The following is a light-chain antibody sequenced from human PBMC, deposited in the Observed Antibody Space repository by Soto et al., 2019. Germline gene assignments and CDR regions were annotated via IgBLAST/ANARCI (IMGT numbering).Light chain of an antibody. V-gene: IGKV1-39*01. Sequence: DLQMTQSPSSLSASVGDRVTITCRASRSISSFLNWYQQKPGKAPKLLIYAASSLQSGVPSRFSGSGSGTDFTLAISSLLPEDFATYYCQQSHTTPNTFGQGTKLEIK. J-gene: IGKJ2*01. CDR3: QQSHTTPNT. CDR2: AAS. CDR1: RSISSF.